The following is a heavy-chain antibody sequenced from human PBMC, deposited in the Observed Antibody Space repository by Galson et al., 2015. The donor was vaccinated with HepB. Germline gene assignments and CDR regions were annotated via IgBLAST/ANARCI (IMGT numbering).Heavy chain of an antibody. J-gene: IGHJ3*02. CDR1: GYSFTNYW. CDR2: IYPGDSET. Sequence: QSGAEVKKPGESLKISCKASGYSFTNYWIGWVRQMPGKGLEWMGIIYPGDSETRNSPSFQGLVTISADKSISTAYLRWTSLRASDTAVYYCARRLDTAVVGGAFDIWGQGTMVTVSS. V-gene: IGHV5-51*01. CDR3: ARRLDTAVVGGAFDI. D-gene: IGHD5-18*01.